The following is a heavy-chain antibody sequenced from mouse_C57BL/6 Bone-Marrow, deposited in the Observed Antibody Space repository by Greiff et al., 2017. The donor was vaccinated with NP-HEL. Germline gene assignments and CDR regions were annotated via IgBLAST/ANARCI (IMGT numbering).Heavy chain of an antibody. CDR1: GYTFTTYW. CDR3: GRNAYYGRSYEFAY. J-gene: IGHJ3*01. D-gene: IGHD1-1*01. V-gene: IGHV1-50*01. Sequence: QVQLQQPGAELVKPGASVKLSCKASGYTFTTYWMQWVNQRPGTGLEWIGEIDPSDSYNNSNQKFKGKATLTVDTSSSTANMQLSSLTSEDSAVYDCGRNAYYGRSYEFAYWGQGTRVTVSA. CDR2: IDPSDSYN.